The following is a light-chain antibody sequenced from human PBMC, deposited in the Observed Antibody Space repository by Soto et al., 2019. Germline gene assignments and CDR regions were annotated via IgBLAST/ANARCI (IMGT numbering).Light chain of an antibody. Sequence: DIQMTQSPSSLSVSVGDRVTITCRASQAFRNDLAWYQQEPGKAPKRLIHAASHLQSGVPSRFSGSGSGTEFTLTVSSLQPEDLATYYCLQYNYYPRTFGQGTKVEIK. CDR2: AAS. J-gene: IGKJ1*01. CDR1: QAFRND. V-gene: IGKV1-17*01. CDR3: LQYNYYPRT.